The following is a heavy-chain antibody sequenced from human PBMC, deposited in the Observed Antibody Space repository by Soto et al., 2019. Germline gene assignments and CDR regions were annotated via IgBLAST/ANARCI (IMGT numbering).Heavy chain of an antibody. Sequence: PGGSLRLSCAASGFTFSHAWMNWVRQAPGKGLEWVGRIKSKTDGGTTDYAAPVKGRFTISRDDSKNTLYLQMNSLKTEDTAVYYCTTGGSGSYYWRDRIRTNNRVDPWGQGTLVTVSS. CDR3: TTGGSGSYYWRDRIRTNNRVDP. CDR1: GFTFSHAW. CDR2: IKSKTDGGTT. V-gene: IGHV3-15*07. J-gene: IGHJ5*02. D-gene: IGHD3-10*01.